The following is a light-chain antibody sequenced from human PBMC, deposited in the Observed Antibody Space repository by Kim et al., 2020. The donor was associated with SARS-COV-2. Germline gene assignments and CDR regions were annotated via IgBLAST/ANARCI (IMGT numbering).Light chain of an antibody. Sequence: QSVLTQPPSVSETPGQSVTISCSGSMSNIGNNFVYWYQQLPGAAPKLLVYRNHERTSGVPDRFSGSKSDTSASLAITGLRSADEADYYCASWDDGLDGPVFGGGTQLTVL. J-gene: IGLJ3*02. V-gene: IGLV1-47*01. CDR2: RNH. CDR3: ASWDDGLDGPV. CDR1: MSNIGNNF.